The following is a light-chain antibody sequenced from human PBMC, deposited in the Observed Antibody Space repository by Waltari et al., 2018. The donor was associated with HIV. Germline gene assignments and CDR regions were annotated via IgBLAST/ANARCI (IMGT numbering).Light chain of an antibody. CDR3: SSYSSSTSPYV. CDR2: EVS. CDR1: TSDIGNYNY. V-gene: IGLV2-14*01. J-gene: IGLJ1*01. Sequence: QSALTQPASVSGSPGQSITISCTGTTSDIGNYNYVSWYQHHPGRAPKLIIYEVSNRPSGVSKRFSGAKSGNTASLTVSGLHAEDEGDYYCSSYSSSTSPYVFGTGTKVTVV.